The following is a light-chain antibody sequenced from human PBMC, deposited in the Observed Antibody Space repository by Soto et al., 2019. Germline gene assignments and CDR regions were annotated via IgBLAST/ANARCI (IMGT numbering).Light chain of an antibody. CDR2: TIN. CDR1: SSNIGSNT. V-gene: IGLV1-44*01. CDR3: AAWDDSLNGWV. Sequence: QAVVTQPPSASATPGQRVTISCSGSSSNIGSNTVNWYQQLPGTAPKLLIYTINQRPSGVPDRFSGSKSGTSASLAISGLQSEDEAAYYCAAWDDSLNGWVFGGGTKLTVL. J-gene: IGLJ3*02.